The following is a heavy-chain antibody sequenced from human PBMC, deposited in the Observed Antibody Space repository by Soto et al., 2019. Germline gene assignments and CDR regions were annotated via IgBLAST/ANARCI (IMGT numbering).Heavy chain of an antibody. J-gene: IGHJ4*02. Sequence: GGSLRLSCAASGFSFSVYSMNWVRQAPGKGLEWVSYINGRDGAINYVDSVKGRFTISIDIAKNSLYLQMNSLRDEDTAVYFCARDHLWAFDYWGQGVFVTVSS. D-gene: IGHD3-3*02. V-gene: IGHV3-48*02. CDR2: INGRDGAI. CDR1: GFSFSVYS. CDR3: ARDHLWAFDY.